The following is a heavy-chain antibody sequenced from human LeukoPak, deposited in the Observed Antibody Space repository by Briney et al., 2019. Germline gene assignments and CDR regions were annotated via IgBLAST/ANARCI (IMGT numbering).Heavy chain of an antibody. CDR2: IKEDGSEK. V-gene: IGHV3-7*01. D-gene: IGHD3-22*01. J-gene: IGHJ4*02. Sequence: GGSLRLSCAASGFTFSTYWMAWIRQAPGKGLEWVANIKEDGSEKYYVDSVKGRFTISRDNAKNSVFLQMNSLRVEDTAVYYCARDYDSYAGYWGQGTLVTVSS. CDR1: GFTFSTYW. CDR3: ARDYDSYAGY.